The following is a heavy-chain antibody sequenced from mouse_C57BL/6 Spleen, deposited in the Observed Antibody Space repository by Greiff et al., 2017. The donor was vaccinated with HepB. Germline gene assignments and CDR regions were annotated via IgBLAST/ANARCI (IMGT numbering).Heavy chain of an antibody. V-gene: IGHV1-82*01. Sequence: QVQLQQSGPELVKPGASVKISCKASGYAFSSSWMNWVKQRPGKGLEWIGRIYPGDGDTNYNGKFKGKATLTTDKSSSTAYMQLSSLTSEDSAVYFCAEGNLSFDYWGQGTTLTVSS. J-gene: IGHJ2*01. CDR3: AEGNLSFDY. CDR1: GYAFSSSW. D-gene: IGHD2-1*01. CDR2: IYPGDGDT.